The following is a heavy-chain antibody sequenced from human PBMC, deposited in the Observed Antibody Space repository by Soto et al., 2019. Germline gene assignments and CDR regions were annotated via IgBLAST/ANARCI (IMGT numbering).Heavy chain of an antibody. Sequence: EVQLVESGGGLVKPGGSLRLSCAASGFTFSSYSMNWVRQAPGKGLEWVSSISSSSSYIYYADSVKGRFTISRDNAKNSLYLQMNSLRAEDTAVYYCARDRSRGCSSTSCSHYRLNWFDPWGQGTLVTVSS. CDR1: GFTFSSYS. J-gene: IGHJ5*02. D-gene: IGHD2-2*01. CDR3: ARDRSRGCSSTSCSHYRLNWFDP. V-gene: IGHV3-21*01. CDR2: ISSSSSYI.